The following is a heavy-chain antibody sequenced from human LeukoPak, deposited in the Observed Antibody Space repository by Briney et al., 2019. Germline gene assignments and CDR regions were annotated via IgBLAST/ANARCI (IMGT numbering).Heavy chain of an antibody. CDR3: ARTLQWLPFDY. CDR2: INHSGST. CDR1: GGSFSGYY. V-gene: IGHV4-34*01. Sequence: SETLSLTCAVYGGSFSGYYWSWIRQPPGKGLEWIGEINHSGSTNYNPSLKSRVTISVDTSKNQFSLKLSSVTAADTAVYYCARTLQWLPFDYWGQGTLVTVSS. D-gene: IGHD3-22*01. J-gene: IGHJ4*02.